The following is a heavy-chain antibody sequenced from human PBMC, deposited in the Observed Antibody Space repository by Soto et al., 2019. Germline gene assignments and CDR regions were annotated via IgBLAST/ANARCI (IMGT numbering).Heavy chain of an antibody. J-gene: IGHJ4*02. D-gene: IGHD1-26*01. CDR3: TRGPRPSSSGTGAY. CDR1: GFMFSMYW. CDR2: INEDGVTT. V-gene: IGHV3-74*03. Sequence: PGGSLRLSCEDSGFMFSMYWMHWVRQVPGKGPVWVSRINEDGVTTTYADSAKGRFTISRDNDKNTLYLQLDSLRVENTAMYYCTRGPRPSSSGTGAYWGPGTQVTVSS.